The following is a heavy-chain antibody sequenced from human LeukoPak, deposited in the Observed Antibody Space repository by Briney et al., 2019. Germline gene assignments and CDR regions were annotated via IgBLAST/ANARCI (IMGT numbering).Heavy chain of an antibody. CDR2: ISTSSSYI. J-gene: IGHJ6*02. CDR1: GFTFSDYS. Sequence: GGSLRLSCAASGFTFSDYSMNWVRQAPGKGLEWVAYISTSSSYIYYADSVKGRFTISRDNAKNSMFLQMNSLRAEDTAVYYCARSSERYYYGMDVWGRGTTVTVSS. CDR3: ARSSERYYYGMDV. V-gene: IGHV3-21*01.